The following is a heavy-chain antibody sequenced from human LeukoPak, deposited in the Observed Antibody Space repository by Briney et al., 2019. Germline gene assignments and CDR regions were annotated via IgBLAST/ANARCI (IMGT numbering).Heavy chain of an antibody. Sequence: GGSLRLSCAVSNLYFPHAWMNWVRQVPGKGLEWVGRTIAEDAGGAVDYAAPVKDRFIISRDDSKSILYLQMNSLKTEDTGVYYCAYIQFRNAMSKFGMDFWGQGTAVTVSS. CDR3: AYIQFRNAMSKFGMDF. CDR1: NLYFPHAW. CDR2: TIAEDAGGAV. D-gene: IGHD5-24*01. V-gene: IGHV3-15*07. J-gene: IGHJ6*02.